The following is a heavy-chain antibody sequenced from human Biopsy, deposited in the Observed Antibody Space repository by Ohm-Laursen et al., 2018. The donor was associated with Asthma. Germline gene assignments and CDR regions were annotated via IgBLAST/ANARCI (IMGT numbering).Heavy chain of an antibody. CDR3: ARKAGSCISRTCYSLDF. J-gene: IGHJ4*02. CDR2: IHSVFGTT. D-gene: IGHD2-2*01. Sequence: SSVKVSCKTLGGTFNTYVIGWVRQAPGQGLEWMGGIHSVFGTTTYPQKFQDRVTITADDSTSTVYMELSSLRSEDTAVYYCARKAGSCISRTCYSLDFWGQGTLVTVSS. CDR1: GGTFNTYV. V-gene: IGHV1-69*01.